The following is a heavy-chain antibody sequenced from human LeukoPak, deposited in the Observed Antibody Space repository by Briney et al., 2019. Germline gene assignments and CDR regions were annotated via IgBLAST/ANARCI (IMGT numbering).Heavy chain of an antibody. Sequence: SETLSLTCAVYGGSFSGYYWSWIRQPPGKGLEWIGEINHSGSTNYNPSLKSRVTISVDKSKNQFSLKLSSVTAADTAVYYCARGYTFGGEVDYWGQGTLVTVSS. CDR3: ARGYTFGGEVDY. J-gene: IGHJ4*02. D-gene: IGHD3-16*01. CDR2: INHSGST. CDR1: GGSFSGYY. V-gene: IGHV4-34*01.